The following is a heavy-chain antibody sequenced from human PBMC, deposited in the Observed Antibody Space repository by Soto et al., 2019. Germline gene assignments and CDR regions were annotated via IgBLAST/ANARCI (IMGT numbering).Heavy chain of an antibody. CDR2: ISRDGGTK. J-gene: IGHJ4*02. CDR1: GFTVSTYD. D-gene: IGHD2-21*01. V-gene: IGHV3-30*03. CDR3: SGEGASGY. Sequence: QVQLVESGGGVVQPGRSLRLSCAVSGFTVSTYDMHWVRQAPGKGLEWVAVISRDGGTKYYADSVKGRFTISRDNSRNTLFLEMNSLRGGDMAVYYCSGEGASGYWGQGTLVTVSS.